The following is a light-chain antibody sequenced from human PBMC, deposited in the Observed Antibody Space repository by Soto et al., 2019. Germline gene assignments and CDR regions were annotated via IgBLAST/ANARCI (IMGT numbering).Light chain of an antibody. CDR3: SSYAGSNKGV. CDR2: EDS. CDR1: SSDVGGYNY. V-gene: IGLV2-8*01. Sequence: QSALTQPPSASGSPGQSVTISCTGTSSDVGGYNYVSWYQQHPGKAPKLMIYEDSKRPSGVPDRFSGSKSGNTASLTVSGLQAEDEADYYCSSYAGSNKGVFGGGTKLTVL. J-gene: IGLJ2*01.